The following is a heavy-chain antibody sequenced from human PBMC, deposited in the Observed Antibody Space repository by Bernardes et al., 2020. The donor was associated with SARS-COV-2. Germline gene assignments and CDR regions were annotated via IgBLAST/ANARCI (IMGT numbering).Heavy chain of an antibody. J-gene: IGHJ5*02. V-gene: IGHV4-59*11. Sequence: ETLSRTCTVSNDSIPNHYWSWIRQPPGKGLEWIAYMYHTGSTHYNPSLKSRVTTSVETSKNQFSLKLSSVTAADTAVYYCARVFLRGVNPWFDTWGQGILVTVSS. CDR3: ARVFLRGVNPWFDT. CDR1: NDSIPNHY. D-gene: IGHD3-10*01. CDR2: MYHTGST.